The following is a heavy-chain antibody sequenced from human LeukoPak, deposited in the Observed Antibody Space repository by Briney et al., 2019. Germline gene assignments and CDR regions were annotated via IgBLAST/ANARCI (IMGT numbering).Heavy chain of an antibody. CDR2: ISYDGRIE. CDR3: ARVRIGGYDSPFDY. D-gene: IGHD5-12*01. J-gene: IGHJ4*02. V-gene: IGHV3-30*03. CDR1: GFTFSSYG. Sequence: PGGSLRLSCTASGFTFSSYGEHGLPQAPGKGLEGVAVISYDGRIEYYADSVKGRFTLSRDNSKNTLYLQMNSLRTEDTAVYYCARVRIGGYDSPFDYWGQGTLVTVSS.